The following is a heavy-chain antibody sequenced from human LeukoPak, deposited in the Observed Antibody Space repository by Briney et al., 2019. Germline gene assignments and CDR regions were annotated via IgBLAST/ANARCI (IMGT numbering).Heavy chain of an antibody. Sequence: GSAVKVSCKASGGTFISYAISWVRQAPGQGLEGMGGGIPIFGTANYAQKFQGRVTITADKSTSTAYMELSSLRSEDTAVYYCARASSGYYLWIYYYYYYMDVWGKGTTVTVSS. V-gene: IGHV1-69*06. CDR2: GIPIFGTA. J-gene: IGHJ6*03. D-gene: IGHD3-22*01. CDR3: ARASSGYYLWIYYYYYYMDV. CDR1: GGTFISYA.